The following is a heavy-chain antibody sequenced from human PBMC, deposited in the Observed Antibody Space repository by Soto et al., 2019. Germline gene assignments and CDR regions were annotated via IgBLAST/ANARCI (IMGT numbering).Heavy chain of an antibody. Sequence: GESLRLSCAASGFTFSSYAMHWVRQAPGQGLEWEAVISYDGSNKYYADSVKGRFTISRDNSKNSLYLQMNSLRAEDTAVYYCARDGGLHPPQNYYDSSGPPRNAYWGQGT. CDR2: ISYDGSNK. D-gene: IGHD3-22*01. J-gene: IGHJ4*02. CDR3: ARDGGLHPPQNYYDSSGPPRNAY. V-gene: IGHV3-30-3*01. CDR1: GFTFSSYA.